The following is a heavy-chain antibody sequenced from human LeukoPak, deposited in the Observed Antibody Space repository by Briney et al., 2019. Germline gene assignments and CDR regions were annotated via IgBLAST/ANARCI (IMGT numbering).Heavy chain of an antibody. Sequence: PSETLSLTCAVYGGSFSGYYWSWIRQPPGKGLEWIGEINHSGSTNYNPSLKSRVTISVDTSKNQFSLKLSSVTAADTAVYYCARRGRKMPQSYYYGSGSNHMDVWGKGTTVTISS. CDR2: INHSGST. D-gene: IGHD3-10*01. J-gene: IGHJ6*03. CDR3: ARRGRKMPQSYYYGSGSNHMDV. CDR1: GGSFSGYY. V-gene: IGHV4-34*01.